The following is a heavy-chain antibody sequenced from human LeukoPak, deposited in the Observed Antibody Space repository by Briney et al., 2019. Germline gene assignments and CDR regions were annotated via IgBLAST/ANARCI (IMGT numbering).Heavy chain of an antibody. CDR3: ARRGSGAKYYHYYYMDV. CDR1: GGSFSGYY. CDR2: INHSGST. V-gene: IGHV4-34*01. Sequence: SETLSLTCAVYGGSFSGYYWSWIRQPPGKGLEWIGEINHSGSTNYNPSLKSRVTISVDTSKNQFSLKLSSVTAADTAVYYCARRGSGAKYYHYYYMDVWGKGTTVTISS. J-gene: IGHJ6*03. D-gene: IGHD6-19*01.